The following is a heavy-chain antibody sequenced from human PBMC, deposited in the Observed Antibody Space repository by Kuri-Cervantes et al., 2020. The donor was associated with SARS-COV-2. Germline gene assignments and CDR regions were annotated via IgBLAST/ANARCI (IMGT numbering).Heavy chain of an antibody. V-gene: IGHV1-2*02. J-gene: IGHJ4*02. CDR2: INPNSGGT. Sequence: ASVKVSCKASGYTFTGYYMHWVRQAPGQGLEWMGWINPNSGGTNYAQKFQGRVTMTRDTSISTAYMELSRLRSDDTAVYYCARDRGYDILTGYYSFDYWGQGTLVTVSS. CDR1: GYTFTGYY. D-gene: IGHD3-9*01. CDR3: ARDRGYDILTGYYSFDY.